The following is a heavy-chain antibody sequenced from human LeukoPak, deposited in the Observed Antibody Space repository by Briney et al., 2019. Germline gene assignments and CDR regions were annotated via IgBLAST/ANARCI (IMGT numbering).Heavy chain of an antibody. CDR3: ARDLVVVAATGWFDP. Sequence: SETLSLTCSVSGASLTSYYWDWLRQSSGRGLEWRGYISDTGRNDAPPSLESRVRLSVDTSKNQFSLKLSSVTAADTAVYYCARDLVVVAATGWFDPWGQGTLVTVSS. CDR1: GASLTSYY. V-gene: IGHV4-59*12. D-gene: IGHD2-15*01. CDR2: ISDTGRN. J-gene: IGHJ5*02.